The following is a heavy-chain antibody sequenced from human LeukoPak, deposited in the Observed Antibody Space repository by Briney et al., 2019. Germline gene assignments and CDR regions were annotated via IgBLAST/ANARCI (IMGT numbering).Heavy chain of an antibody. Sequence: SENLSLTCTVSGGSISSYDWSWIRQPAGKGLEWIGRIYTSGSTNYNPSLKSRVTMSLDTSKNQIALKPGSAAAADTAVYYCARATAAGWFDPWGQGTLVTVSS. CDR2: IYTSGST. CDR1: GGSISSYD. J-gene: IGHJ5*02. CDR3: ARATAAGWFDP. D-gene: IGHD6-13*01. V-gene: IGHV4-4*07.